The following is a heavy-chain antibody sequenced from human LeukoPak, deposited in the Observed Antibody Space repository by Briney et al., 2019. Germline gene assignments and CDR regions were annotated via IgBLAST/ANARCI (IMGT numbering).Heavy chain of an antibody. D-gene: IGHD3-16*01. J-gene: IGHJ4*02. Sequence: SETLSLTCSVSGGSISSYYWSWFRQPPGKRLEWIGYIYITGSTGTTNYNPSLKSRVTISIDTSKNQFSLKLNSVAAADTAVYYCARAATFGGFDYWGQGILVTVSS. CDR2: IYITGSTGTT. CDR1: GGSISSYY. CDR3: ARAATFGGFDY. V-gene: IGHV4-59*01.